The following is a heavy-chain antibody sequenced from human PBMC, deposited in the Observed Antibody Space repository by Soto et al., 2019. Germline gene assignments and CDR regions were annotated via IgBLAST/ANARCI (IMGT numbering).Heavy chain of an antibody. J-gene: IGHJ3*02. CDR2: ILVGRST. D-gene: IGHD1-1*01. CDR3: AKATAHSGGPFDI. CDR1: GFICSSYD. Sequence: GGSLRLSCAASGFICSSYDMSWVRQAPGKGLEWVSTILVGRSTPYADSVTGRFTISRDTSKNTVFLQMNSLTAGDTAVYYCAKATAHSGGPFDICGQGTMVTVSS. V-gene: IGHV3-23*01.